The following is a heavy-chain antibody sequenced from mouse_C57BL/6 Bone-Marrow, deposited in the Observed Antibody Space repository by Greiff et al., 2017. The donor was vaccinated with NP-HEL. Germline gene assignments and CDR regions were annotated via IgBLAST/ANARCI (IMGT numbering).Heavy chain of an antibody. J-gene: IGHJ4*01. CDR2: INPSSGYT. CDR3: ARLYYGSFYARDY. Sequence: QVQLQQSGAELAKPGASVKLSCKASGYTFTSYWMHWVKQRPGQGLEWIGYINPSSGYTKYNQKFKDKATLTADKSSSTAYMQLSSLTYEDSAVYYCARLYYGSFYARDYWGQGTSVTVSS. CDR1: GYTFTSYW. D-gene: IGHD1-1*01. V-gene: IGHV1-7*01.